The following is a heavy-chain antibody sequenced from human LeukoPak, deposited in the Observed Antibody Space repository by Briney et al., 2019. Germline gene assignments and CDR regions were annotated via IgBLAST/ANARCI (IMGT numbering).Heavy chain of an antibody. CDR2: IYYSGST. V-gene: IGHV4-39*01. D-gene: IGHD3-3*01. Sequence: SETLSLTCTVSGGSISSSSYYWGWIRQPPGKGLEWIGSIYYSGSTYYNPSLKSRVTISVDTSKDQFSLKLSSVTAADTAVYYCARHLTGSIFGVVTPDFDYWGQGTLVTVSS. CDR3: ARHLTGSIFGVVTPDFDY. CDR1: GGSISSSSYY. J-gene: IGHJ4*02.